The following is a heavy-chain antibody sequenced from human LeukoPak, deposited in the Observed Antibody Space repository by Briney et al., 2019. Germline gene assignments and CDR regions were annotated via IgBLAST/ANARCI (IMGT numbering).Heavy chain of an antibody. D-gene: IGHD3-16*01. J-gene: IGHJ6*04. Sequence: GGSLRLSCAASGFTFSRYGMSWVRQAPGKGLEWVSAISGSGGSTDYADSVKGRFTISRDNSKNTLSLQMTSLRVEDTAIYYCAKSLSLDVWGKGTTVTVSS. CDR2: ISGSGGST. CDR3: AKSLSLDV. V-gene: IGHV3-23*01. CDR1: GFTFSRYG.